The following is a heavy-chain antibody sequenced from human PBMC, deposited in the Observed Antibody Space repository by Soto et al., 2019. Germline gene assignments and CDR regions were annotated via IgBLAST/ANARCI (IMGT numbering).Heavy chain of an antibody. CDR2: ISYHGNE. CDR3: AKLDVVVPATPHDYMDV. Sequence: QVRLVESGGGVVQPGRSLRLSCVASGFTFSDYGMHWVRHSPGKGLEWVAVISYHGNEYYSDSVKGRFTISRDNSEKTLYLQMNSLRAEDTAVYYCAKLDVVVPATPHDYMDVWGQGTAVTVSS. D-gene: IGHD2-2*01. V-gene: IGHV3-30*18. J-gene: IGHJ6*02. CDR1: GFTFSDYG.